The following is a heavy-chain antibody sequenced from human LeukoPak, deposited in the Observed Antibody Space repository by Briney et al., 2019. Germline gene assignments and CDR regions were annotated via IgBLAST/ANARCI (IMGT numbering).Heavy chain of an antibody. V-gene: IGHV3-53*01. D-gene: IGHD1-26*01. Sequence: GGSLRLSCAASGFTVSSNYMSWVRQAPGKGLEWVSVIYSGGSTYYADSVKGRFTISRENAKNSLYLQMNSLRAGDTAVYYCARSLPFIVGATVAFDYWGQGTLVTVSS. CDR1: GFTVSSNY. CDR3: ARSLPFIVGATVAFDY. J-gene: IGHJ4*02. CDR2: IYSGGST.